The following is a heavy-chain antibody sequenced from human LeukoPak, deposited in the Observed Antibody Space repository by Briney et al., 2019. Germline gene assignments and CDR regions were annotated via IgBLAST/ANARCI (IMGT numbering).Heavy chain of an antibody. V-gene: IGHV1-18*01. D-gene: IGHD1-26*01. CDR2: IRGDNGNT. Sequence: ASVKVSCKASGYTFSNYGISWVRQAPGQGREWVGWIRGDNGNTNYARKFQGRVTMTTETSTSTAYMELSRLRSDDTAVYYCARDSLGAYSGSYYGWFDPWGQGTLVTVSS. J-gene: IGHJ5*02. CDR3: ARDSLGAYSGSYYGWFDP. CDR1: GYTFSNYG.